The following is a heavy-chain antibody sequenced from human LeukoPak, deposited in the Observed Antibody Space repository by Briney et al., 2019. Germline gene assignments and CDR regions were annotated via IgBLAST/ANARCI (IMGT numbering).Heavy chain of an antibody. CDR3: ARLTNSYGSDYFDY. D-gene: IGHD5-18*01. J-gene: IGHJ4*02. CDR1: GGSISSSSYY. V-gene: IGHV4-39*01. CDR2: IYYSGST. Sequence: KPSETLSLTCTVSGGSISSSSYYWGWIRQPPGKGLEWIGSIYYSGSTYYNPSLKSRVTISVDASKNPFSLKLSSVTAADTAVYYCARLTNSYGSDYFDYWGQGTLVTVSS.